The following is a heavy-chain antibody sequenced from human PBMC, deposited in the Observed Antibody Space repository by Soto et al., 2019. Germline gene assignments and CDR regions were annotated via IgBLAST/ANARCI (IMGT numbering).Heavy chain of an antibody. CDR2: ISSSSRHI. CDR1: GFTFNSYS. D-gene: IGHD6-19*01. J-gene: IGHJ4*02. V-gene: IGHV3-21*01. CDR3: ARDLGNGWTLDS. Sequence: EVQLVESGGGLVKPGGSLRLSCAASGFTFNSYSMNWVRQAPGKGLEWVSGISSSSRHIYYADSVKDRFTISRDNAKSSLFLQINSLTAEDTALYYCARDLGNGWTLDSWGQGTLVTVSS.